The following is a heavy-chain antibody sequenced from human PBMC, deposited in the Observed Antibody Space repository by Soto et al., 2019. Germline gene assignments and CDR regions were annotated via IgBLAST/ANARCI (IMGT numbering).Heavy chain of an antibody. Sequence: SETLSLTCTVSGGSVSSGSYYWSWIRQPPGKGLEWIGYIYYSGSTNYNPSLKSRVTISVDTSKNQFSLKLSSVTAADTAVYYCAIQTTLYYYDSSGPFDYWGQGTLVTVSS. J-gene: IGHJ4*02. CDR2: IYYSGST. CDR3: AIQTTLYYYDSSGPFDY. D-gene: IGHD3-22*01. V-gene: IGHV4-61*01. CDR1: GGSVSSGSYY.